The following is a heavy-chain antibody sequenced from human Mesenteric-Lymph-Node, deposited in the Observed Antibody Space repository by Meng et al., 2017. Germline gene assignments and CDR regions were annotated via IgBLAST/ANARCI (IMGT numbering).Heavy chain of an antibody. CDR2: IYSGGST. CDR1: GFTVSSNY. Sequence: GGSLRLSCAASGFTVSSNYMSWVRQAPGKGLEWVSVIYSGGSTYYADSVKGRFTISRDNSKNTLYLQMNSLRAEDTAVYYCARITYYYDSSGYYQTDAFDIWGQGTMVTVSS. J-gene: IGHJ3*02. D-gene: IGHD3-22*01. CDR3: ARITYYYDSSGYYQTDAFDI. V-gene: IGHV3-66*02.